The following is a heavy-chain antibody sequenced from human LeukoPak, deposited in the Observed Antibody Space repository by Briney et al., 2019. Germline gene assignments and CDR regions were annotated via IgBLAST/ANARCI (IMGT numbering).Heavy chain of an antibody. D-gene: IGHD2-21*01. CDR3: ASDDGSTPIVECLAFDY. J-gene: IGHJ4*02. CDR1: GYTFTSYG. V-gene: IGHV1-18*01. Sequence: ASVKVSCKASGYTFTSYGISWVRQAPGQGLEWMGWISAYNGNTNYAQKFQGRVTITADKSTSTAYMELSSLRSEDTAVYYCASDDGSTPIVECLAFDYWGQGTLVTVSS. CDR2: ISAYNGNT.